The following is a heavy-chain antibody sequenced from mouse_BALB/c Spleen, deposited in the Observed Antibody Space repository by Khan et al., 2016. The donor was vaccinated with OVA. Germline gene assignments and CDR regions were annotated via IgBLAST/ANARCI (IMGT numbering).Heavy chain of an antibody. J-gene: IGHJ3*01. Sequence: QVQLQQSGAELARPGASVKMSCKTSGYTFSSYTIHWIKLRPGQGLEWIGNINPSNGYTNYNQKFKDKATLTTDKSSTTAYLQLSSLTSDDSAVYNCVRDGAYHRNDGWFAYWGQGTLVTVSA. CDR2: INPSNGYT. CDR1: GYTFSSYT. V-gene: IGHV1-4*01. CDR3: VRDGAYHRNDGWFAY. D-gene: IGHD2-14*01.